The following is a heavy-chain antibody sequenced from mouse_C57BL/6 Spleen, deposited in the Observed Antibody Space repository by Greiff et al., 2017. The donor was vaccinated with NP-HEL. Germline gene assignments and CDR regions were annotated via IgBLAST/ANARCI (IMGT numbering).Heavy chain of an antibody. D-gene: IGHD2-5*01. CDR2: INPNNGGT. J-gene: IGHJ2*01. CDR1: GYTFTDYN. Sequence: VQLQQSGPELVKPGASVKIPCKASGYTFTDYNMDWVKQSHGKSLEWIGDINPNNGGTIYNQKFKGKATLTVDKSSSTAYMELRSLTSEDTAVYYCARVGPYYSNYGGYFDYWGQGTTLTVSS. CDR3: ARVGPYYSNYGGYFDY. V-gene: IGHV1-18*01.